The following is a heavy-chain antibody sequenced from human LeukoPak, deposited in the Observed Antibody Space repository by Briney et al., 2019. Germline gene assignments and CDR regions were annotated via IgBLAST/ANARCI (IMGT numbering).Heavy chain of an antibody. CDR3: ARDQYDTWSRRGNFDS. V-gene: IGHV3-7*03. J-gene: IGHJ4*02. Sequence: GGSLRLSCAASGFTFNTYPVHWVRQSPGKGLEWVANIKLDGSEKNYVDSVKGRFTISRDNTKNSLYLQMNSLRAEDTAVFYRARDQYDTWSRRGNFDSWGQGTLVIVSS. CDR1: GFTFNTYP. CDR2: IKLDGSEK. D-gene: IGHD3-3*01.